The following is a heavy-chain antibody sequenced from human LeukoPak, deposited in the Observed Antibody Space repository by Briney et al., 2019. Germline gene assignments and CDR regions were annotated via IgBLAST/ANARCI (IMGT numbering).Heavy chain of an antibody. Sequence: GGSLRLSCAASGFTFSSYGMHWVRQAPGKGLEWVAVIWYDGSNKYYADSVKGRFTISRDNSKNTLYLQMNSLRAEDTAVYYCAKEWYGASDAFDIWGQGIMVTVSS. CDR2: IWYDGSNK. CDR3: AKEWYGASDAFDI. V-gene: IGHV3-33*06. CDR1: GFTFSSYG. J-gene: IGHJ3*02. D-gene: IGHD4/OR15-4a*01.